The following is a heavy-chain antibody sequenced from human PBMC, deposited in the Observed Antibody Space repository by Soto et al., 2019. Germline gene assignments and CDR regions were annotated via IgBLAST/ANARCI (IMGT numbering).Heavy chain of an antibody. CDR1: GYTLTELS. CDR3: ATARGLYSNYVYWFDP. V-gene: IGHV1-24*01. J-gene: IGHJ5*02. Sequence: ASVKVSCKVSGYTLTELSMHWVRQAPGKGLEWMGGLDPEDGETIYAQKFQGRVTMTEDTSTDTAYMELSSLRSEDTAVYYCATARGLYSNYVYWFDPWGQGTLVTVSS. CDR2: LDPEDGET. D-gene: IGHD4-4*01.